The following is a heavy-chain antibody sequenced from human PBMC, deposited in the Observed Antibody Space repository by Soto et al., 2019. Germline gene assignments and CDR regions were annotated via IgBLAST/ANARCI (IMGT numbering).Heavy chain of an antibody. CDR2: IIPIFGTA. CDR3: ARATEKRSGYPFDY. CDR1: GGTFSSYA. J-gene: IGHJ4*02. D-gene: IGHD3-22*01. V-gene: IGHV1-69*13. Sequence: ASVKVSCKASGGTFSSYAISWVREAPGQGLEWMGGIIPIFGTANYAQKFQGRVTITADESTSTAYMELSSLRSEDTAVYYCARATEKRSGYPFDYWGQGTLVTVYS.